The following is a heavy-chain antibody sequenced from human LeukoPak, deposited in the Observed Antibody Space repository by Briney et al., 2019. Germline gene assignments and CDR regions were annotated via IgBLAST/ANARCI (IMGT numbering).Heavy chain of an antibody. CDR1: GFTVSSNY. Sequence: GGSLRLSCAASGFTVSSNYMSWVRQAPGKGLEWVSSISSSSSYIYYADSVKGRFTISRDNAKNSLYLQMNSLRAEDTAVYFCASSRYCSGGSCYVPPSFDYWGQGTLVTVSS. J-gene: IGHJ4*02. CDR3: ASSRYCSGGSCYVPPSFDY. CDR2: ISSSSSYI. V-gene: IGHV3-21*01. D-gene: IGHD2-15*01.